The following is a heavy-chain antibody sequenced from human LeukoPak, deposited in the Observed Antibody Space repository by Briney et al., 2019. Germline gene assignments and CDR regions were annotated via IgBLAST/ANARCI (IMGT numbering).Heavy chain of an antibody. CDR1: GFTVSSNY. CDR3: ARGAVVVPAAIVGDY. V-gene: IGHV3-11*04. J-gene: IGHJ4*02. CDR2: ISSSGSTI. Sequence: GGSLRLSCAAAGFTVSSNYMSWVRQAPGKGLEWVSYISSSGSTIYYADSVKGRFTISRDNAKNSLYLQMNSLRAEDTAVYYCARGAVVVPAAIVGDYWGQGTLVTVSS. D-gene: IGHD2-2*02.